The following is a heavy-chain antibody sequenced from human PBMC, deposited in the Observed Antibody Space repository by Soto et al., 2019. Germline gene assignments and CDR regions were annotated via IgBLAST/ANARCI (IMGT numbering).Heavy chain of an antibody. D-gene: IGHD2-2*01. V-gene: IGHV1-18*01. Sequence: ASVKVSCKASGYTFTSYGISWVRQAPGQGLEWMGRISAYNGNTNYAQKLQGRVTMTADTSTSTAYMELRSLRSDDTAVYYCARGYCRSTSCYPREDYFDYWGQGTLVTVSS. J-gene: IGHJ4*02. CDR3: ARGYCRSTSCYPREDYFDY. CDR2: ISAYNGNT. CDR1: GYTFTSYG.